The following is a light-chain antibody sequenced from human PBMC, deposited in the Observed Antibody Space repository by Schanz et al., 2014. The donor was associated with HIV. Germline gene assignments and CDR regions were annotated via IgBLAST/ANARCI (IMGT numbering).Light chain of an antibody. CDR3: QQYNNWPPIT. J-gene: IGKJ3*01. CDR1: QSISSN. Sequence: EIVMTQSPATLSVSPGEGATLSCRASQSISSNLAWYHQKPGQAPRLLIYGASTRATGIPARFSGSGSGTEFTLTISSLQSEDFAVYYCQQYNNWPPITFGPGTKVDIK. V-gene: IGKV3-15*01. CDR2: GAS.